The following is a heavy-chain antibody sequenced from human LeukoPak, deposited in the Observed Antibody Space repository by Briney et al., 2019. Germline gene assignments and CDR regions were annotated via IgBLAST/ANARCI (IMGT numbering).Heavy chain of an antibody. J-gene: IGHJ4*02. CDR1: GGSISSDY. D-gene: IGHD3-22*01. Sequence: PETLSLTCTVSGGSISSDYWSWIRQPPGKGLEWIGYIYYSGSTSYNPSLKSRVTISVDTSKNQFSLRLSSVTAADTAMYYCARDPSGYFNYWGQGTLATVSS. CDR2: IYYSGST. CDR3: ARDPSGYFNY. V-gene: IGHV4-59*01.